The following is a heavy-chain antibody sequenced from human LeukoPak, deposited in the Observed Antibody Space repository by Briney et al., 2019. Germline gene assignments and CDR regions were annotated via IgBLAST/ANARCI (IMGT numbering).Heavy chain of an antibody. CDR1: GYTFTSYD. CDR3: ARGPKIGYCSSTSCYSSSYYYMDV. J-gene: IGHJ6*03. CDR2: MNPNSGNT. V-gene: IGHV1-8*03. Sequence: GASVKVSYKASGYTFTSYDINWVRQATGQGLEWMGWMNPNSGNTGYAQKFQGRVTITRNTSISTAYMELSSLRSEDTAVYYCARGPKIGYCSSTSCYSSSYYYMDVWGKGTTVTVSS. D-gene: IGHD2-2*02.